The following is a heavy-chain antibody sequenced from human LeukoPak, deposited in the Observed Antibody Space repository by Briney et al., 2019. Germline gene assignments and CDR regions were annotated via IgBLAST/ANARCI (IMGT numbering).Heavy chain of an antibody. J-gene: IGHJ6*02. D-gene: IGHD1-1*01. CDR3: ARELEPNYYYYYGMDV. Sequence: GGSLRLSCAASGFTFSSYAMHWVRQAPGKGLEWVAVISYDGSNKYYADSVKGRFTISRDNSKNTLYLQMNSLRAEDTAVYYCARELEPNYYYYYGMDVWSQGTTVTVSS. CDR2: ISYDGSNK. CDR1: GFTFSSYA. V-gene: IGHV3-30-3*01.